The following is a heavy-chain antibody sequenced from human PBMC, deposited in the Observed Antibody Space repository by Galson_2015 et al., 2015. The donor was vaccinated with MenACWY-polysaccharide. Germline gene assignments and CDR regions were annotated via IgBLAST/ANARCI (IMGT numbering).Heavy chain of an antibody. Sequence: SLRLSCAASGFTFNTYATGWVRQAPGEGLDWVSVISSSGGRAYYTDSVKGRFTISRDNSENTMYMEMTSLRAEDTAVYYCAKSLAVAGTWATVDLWGRSTMVTVSS. CDR3: AKSLAVAGTWATVDL. D-gene: IGHD6-19*01. V-gene: IGHV3-23*01. J-gene: IGHJ2*01. CDR1: GFTFNTYA. CDR2: ISSSGGRA.